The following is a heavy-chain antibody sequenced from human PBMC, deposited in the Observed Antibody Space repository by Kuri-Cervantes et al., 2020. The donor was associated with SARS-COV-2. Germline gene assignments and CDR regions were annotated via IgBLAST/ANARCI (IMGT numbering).Heavy chain of an antibody. D-gene: IGHD3-10*01. Sequence: GESLKISCAASGFTFSSYAMSWVRQAPGKGLEWLSAISGSGGSTYYADSVRGRFTISRDNSKNTLYLQMNSLRAEDTAVYYCAKGVVGVGYSVPLQGSGEPYGMDVWGQGTTVTVSS. CDR3: AKGVVGVGYSVPLQGSGEPYGMDV. V-gene: IGHV3-23*01. CDR1: GFTFSSYA. CDR2: ISGSGGST. J-gene: IGHJ6*02.